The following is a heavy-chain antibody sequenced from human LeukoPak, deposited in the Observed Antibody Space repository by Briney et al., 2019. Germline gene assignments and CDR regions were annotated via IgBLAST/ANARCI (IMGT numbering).Heavy chain of an antibody. J-gene: IGHJ3*02. CDR1: GFTFSSYA. CDR3: ANLITIFGGVHISQGNAFDI. D-gene: IGHD3-3*01. Sequence: GGSLRLSCAASGFTFSSYAMSWVRQAPGKGLEWVSAISGSGGSTYYADSVKGRFTISRDNSKNTLYLQMNSLRAEDTAVYYCANLITIFGGVHISQGNAFDIWGQGTMVTVSS. CDR2: ISGSGGST. V-gene: IGHV3-23*01.